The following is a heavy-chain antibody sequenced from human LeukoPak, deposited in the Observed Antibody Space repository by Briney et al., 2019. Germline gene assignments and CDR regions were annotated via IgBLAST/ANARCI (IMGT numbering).Heavy chain of an antibody. CDR2: ISGDGGAT. CDR3: AKGNNSFSFNFDY. V-gene: IGHV3-43*02. J-gene: IGHJ4*02. Sequence: GGSLRLSCAASGFTFRDFSMHWVRQVPGKGLEWVSLISGDGGATHYADSVKGRFTISRDDSKNSVYLQMSSLRVEDTAFYYCAKGNNSFSFNFDYCGQGTLVTVSS. D-gene: IGHD1-14*01. CDR1: GFTFRDFS.